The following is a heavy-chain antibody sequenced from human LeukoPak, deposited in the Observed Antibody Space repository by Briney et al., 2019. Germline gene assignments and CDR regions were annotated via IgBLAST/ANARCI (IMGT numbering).Heavy chain of an antibody. CDR1: GGSISSSNW. J-gene: IGHJ4*02. V-gene: IGHV4-4*02. Sequence: PSGTLSLTCAVSGGSISSSNWWSWVRQPPGKGLEWIGEIYHSGSTNYNPSLKSRVTISVDKSKNQFSLKLSSVTAADTAVYYCARDFEGSSGLFDYWGQGILVTVSS. CDR2: IYHSGST. D-gene: IGHD6-19*01. CDR3: ARDFEGSSGLFDY.